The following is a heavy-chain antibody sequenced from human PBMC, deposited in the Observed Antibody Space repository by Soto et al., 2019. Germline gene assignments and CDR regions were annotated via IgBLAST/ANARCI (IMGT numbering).Heavy chain of an antibody. CDR2: IDWDDDK. V-gene: IGHV2-70*18. CDR3: ARIPLPRGNFGMDV. J-gene: IGHJ6*02. CDR1: GLSRITIEMC. Sequence: SGPTLVNPTQTLTRTFTFSGLSRITIEMCVTWVRHPPGKGLEWLALIDWDDDKYYSTSLKTRLTISKDTSKNQVVLTMTNMDPVDTATYYCARIPLPRGNFGMDVWGQGTTVTVSS.